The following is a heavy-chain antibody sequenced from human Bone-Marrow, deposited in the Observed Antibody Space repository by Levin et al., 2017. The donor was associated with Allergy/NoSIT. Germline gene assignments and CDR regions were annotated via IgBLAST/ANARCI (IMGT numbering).Heavy chain of an antibody. J-gene: IGHJ4*02. D-gene: IGHD5-24*01. Sequence: LSQTLSLTCTVSGGSIPSGGYHWSWIRQHPGKDLEWIGYISYRGSTYYNPSLKSRVTLSIDTSKTQFSLKLNSLTAADTAVYFCAREDGYVFDYWGQGTLVTVSS. CDR1: GGSIPSGGYH. CDR3: AREDGYVFDY. CDR2: ISYRGST. V-gene: IGHV4-31*03.